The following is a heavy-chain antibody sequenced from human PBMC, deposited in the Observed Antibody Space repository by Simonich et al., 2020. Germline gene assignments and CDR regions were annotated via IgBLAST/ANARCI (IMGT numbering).Heavy chain of an antibody. D-gene: IGHD1-26*01. CDR3: ARGLLSGSYYAFDI. CDR2: ITPNSGGT. J-gene: IGHJ3*02. Sequence: QVQLVQSGAEVKKPGASVKVSCKASGSTFTGYYMHGVRQAPGQGREWRGLITPNSGGTNYAQKCQVRVTRTRDTSISTAYMELSRLRSDDTAVYYCARGLLSGSYYAFDIWGQGTMVTVSS. CDR1: GSTFTGYY. V-gene: IGHV1-2*02.